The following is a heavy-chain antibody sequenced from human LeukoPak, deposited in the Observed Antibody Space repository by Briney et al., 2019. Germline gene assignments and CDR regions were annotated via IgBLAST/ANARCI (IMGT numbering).Heavy chain of an antibody. J-gene: IGHJ3*02. CDR1: GFTFSSYA. CDR3: ARDRTTYYDILTGFDAFDI. V-gene: IGHV3-64*01. D-gene: IGHD3-9*01. CDR2: VSGNGGST. Sequence: GGSLRLSCAASGFTFSSYAMHWVRQAPGKGLEYVSAVSGNGGSTYYANSVKGRFTISRDNSKNTLYLQMGSLRAEDMAVYYCARDRTTYYDILTGFDAFDIWGQGTMVTVSS.